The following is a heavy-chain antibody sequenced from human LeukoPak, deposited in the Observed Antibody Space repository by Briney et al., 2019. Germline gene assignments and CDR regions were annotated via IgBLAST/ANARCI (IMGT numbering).Heavy chain of an antibody. Sequence: PSQTLSLTCTVSGGSISSGDYYWSWIRQPPGKGLEWIGYIYYSGSTYYNPSLKSRVTISVDTSKNQFSLKLSSVTAADTAVYYCARGDTSMVTVLDYWGQGTLVTVSS. D-gene: IGHD5-18*01. CDR3: ARGDTSMVTVLDY. CDR2: IYYSGST. J-gene: IGHJ4*02. V-gene: IGHV4-30-4*01. CDR1: GGSISSGDYY.